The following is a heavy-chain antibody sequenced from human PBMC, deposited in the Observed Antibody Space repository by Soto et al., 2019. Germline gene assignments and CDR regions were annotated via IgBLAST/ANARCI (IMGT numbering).Heavy chain of an antibody. CDR1: GGSISSGGYS. J-gene: IGHJ5*02. V-gene: IGHV4-30-2*01. CDR3: ARDTDDSSGYHWFDP. Sequence: PSETLSLTCAVSGGSISSGGYSWSWIRQPPGKGLEWIGYIYHSGSTYYNPSLKSRVTISVDRSKNQFSLKLSFVTAADTAVYYCARDTDDSSGYHWFDPWGQGTLVTVSS. D-gene: IGHD3-22*01. CDR2: IYHSGST.